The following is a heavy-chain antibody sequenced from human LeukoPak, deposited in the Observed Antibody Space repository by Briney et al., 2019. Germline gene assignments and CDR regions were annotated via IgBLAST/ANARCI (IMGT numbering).Heavy chain of an antibody. J-gene: IGHJ6*02. CDR1: GFTFSNYW. V-gene: IGHV3-7*01. CDR3: ARGVNRPNYYYYGMDV. D-gene: IGHD4-11*01. CDR2: IKQDGSEI. Sequence: GGSLRLSFVASGFTFSNYWMSWVRQAPGKGLEWVANIKQDGSEIYYVGSVKGRFTISRDNAKTSLYLQMNSLRAEDTAMYYCARGVNRPNYYYYGMDVWGQGTTVTVSS.